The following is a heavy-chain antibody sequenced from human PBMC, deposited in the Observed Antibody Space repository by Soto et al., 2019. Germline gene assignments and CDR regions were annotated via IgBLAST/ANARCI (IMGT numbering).Heavy chain of an antibody. CDR1: GFSLSNGKMG. J-gene: IGHJ4*02. CDR3: VRINSYYFDY. V-gene: IGHV2-26*01. D-gene: IGHD2-21*01. CDR2: IFPNDGK. Sequence: QVTLKESGPVLVKPTEPLTLTCTVSGFSLSNGKMGVSWIRQPPGKALEWLAHIFPNDGKSYSTSLRTRLTISKDTSKSQVVLTMTNMDPVDTATYYCVRINSYYFDYWGQGTLVTVSS.